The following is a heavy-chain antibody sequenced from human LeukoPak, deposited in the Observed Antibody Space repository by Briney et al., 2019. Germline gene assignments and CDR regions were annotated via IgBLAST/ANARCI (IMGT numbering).Heavy chain of an antibody. CDR1: GFTFSGHW. Sequence: PGGSLRLSCAASGFTFSGHWMSWVRQAPGKGLEWISAISDTGATTYDADSVKGRFTISRDNSRSTLYLQMNSLRAEDTALYYCAKDTSIGRYCTNGVCSPFDYWGQGTLVTVSS. CDR3: AKDTSIGRYCTNGVCSPFDY. CDR2: ISDTGATT. J-gene: IGHJ4*02. D-gene: IGHD2-8*01. V-gene: IGHV3-23*01.